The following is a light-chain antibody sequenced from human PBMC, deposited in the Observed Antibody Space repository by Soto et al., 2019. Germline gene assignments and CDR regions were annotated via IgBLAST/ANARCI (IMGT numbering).Light chain of an antibody. Sequence: IVLTQSPATLSLSPGDRANLSCRASQSVDRSYLAWFQQKPGQAPRLLIHGASTWATGIPGRFSGSGSGTDFTLTISRLEPDDFAVYFCQQYGFSSYTFGQGTKLDLK. CDR3: QQYGFSSYT. CDR2: GAS. J-gene: IGKJ2*01. CDR1: QSVDRSY. V-gene: IGKV3-20*01.